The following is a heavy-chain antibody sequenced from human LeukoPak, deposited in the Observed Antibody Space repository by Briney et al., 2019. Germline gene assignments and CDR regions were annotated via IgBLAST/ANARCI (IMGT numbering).Heavy chain of an antibody. CDR1: GGSISSGGYY. Sequence: SQTLSLTCTVSGGSISSGGYYWSWIRQPPGKGLEWIGYIYYSGSTNYNPSLKSRVTISVDTSKNQFSLKLSSVTAADTAVYYCASAYDSSGYYYGTDAFDIWGQGTMVTVSS. CDR3: ASAYDSSGYYYGTDAFDI. J-gene: IGHJ3*02. CDR2: IYYSGST. D-gene: IGHD3-22*01. V-gene: IGHV4-61*08.